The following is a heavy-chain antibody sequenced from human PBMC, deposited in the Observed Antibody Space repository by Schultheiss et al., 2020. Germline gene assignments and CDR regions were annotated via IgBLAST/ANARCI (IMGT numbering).Heavy chain of an antibody. V-gene: IGHV3-48*01. Sequence: GGSLRLACAASGFTFSSYSMNWVRQAPGKGLEWVSYISSSGSTIYYADSVKGRFTISRDNSKNTLYLQMNSLRAEDTAVYYCARDPYIVAPTFDSWGQGNLVTVSS. D-gene: IGHD5-12*01. CDR2: ISSSGSTI. CDR1: GFTFSSYS. CDR3: ARDPYIVAPTFDS. J-gene: IGHJ4*02.